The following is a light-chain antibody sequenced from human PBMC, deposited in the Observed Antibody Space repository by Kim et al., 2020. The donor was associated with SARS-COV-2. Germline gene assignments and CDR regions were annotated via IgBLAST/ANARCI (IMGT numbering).Light chain of an antibody. Sequence: SYELTQPPSVSVAPGQTARITCGGNNIGGHSVHWYQQKPGQAPVLVIYYDSDRPSGIPERFSGSKAATTATLTISRVEAGDEADYYCQVWDTDTGDYVFG. V-gene: IGLV3-21*01. CDR1: NIGGHS. J-gene: IGLJ1*01. CDR3: QVWDTDTGDYV. CDR2: YDS.